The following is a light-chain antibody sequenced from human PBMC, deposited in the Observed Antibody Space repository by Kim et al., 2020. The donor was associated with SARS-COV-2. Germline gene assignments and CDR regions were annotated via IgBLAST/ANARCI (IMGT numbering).Light chain of an antibody. V-gene: IGKV3-20*01. CDR1: QSISNNY. CDR3: QQYGGSAS. Sequence: LSPGERATLSCRASQSISNNYLAWYQQKPGQTPRLLIYGASSRATGIPDRFSGSGSGTDFTLTISRLEPEDFAVYYCQQYGGSASFGGGTKVDIK. CDR2: GAS. J-gene: IGKJ4*01.